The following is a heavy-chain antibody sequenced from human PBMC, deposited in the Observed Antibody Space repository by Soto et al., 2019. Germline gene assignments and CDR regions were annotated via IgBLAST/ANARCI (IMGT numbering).Heavy chain of an antibody. CDR1: GFTFSNYE. D-gene: IGHD6-19*01. Sequence: GGSLRLSCEASGFTFSNYEMNWVRQAPGKGLEWVAYISGSGSVIYYADSVQGRFSIYRDNAKNSLHLQMNSLRVEDTALYFCARDSESSGSLGPWGQGALVTVSS. J-gene: IGHJ5*02. CDR2: ISGSGSVI. CDR3: ARDSESSGSLGP. V-gene: IGHV3-48*03.